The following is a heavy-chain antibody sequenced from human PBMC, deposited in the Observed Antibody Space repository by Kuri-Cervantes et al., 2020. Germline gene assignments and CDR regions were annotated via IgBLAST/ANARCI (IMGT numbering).Heavy chain of an antibody. D-gene: IGHD3-10*01. Sequence: ASVKVSCKASGYTFIDYYIHWVRQAPGQGLEWMGWINPNSGGTIYARKSQGRVAMTRDTSITTVFMELSNLKSDDTAVYFCARSRGFGSGSVDFWGQGTLVTVSS. CDR1: GYTFIDYY. CDR3: ARSRGFGSGSVDF. J-gene: IGHJ4*02. CDR2: INPNSGGT. V-gene: IGHV1-2*02.